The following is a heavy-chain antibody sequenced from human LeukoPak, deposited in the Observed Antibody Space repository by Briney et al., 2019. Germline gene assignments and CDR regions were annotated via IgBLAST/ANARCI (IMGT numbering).Heavy chain of an antibody. V-gene: IGHV5-51*01. CDR2: IYPGDSDT. CDR3: ARRPYSSGWYSFDP. J-gene: IGHJ5*02. CDR1: GYSFNNYW. Sequence: GESLKISCKGSGYSFNNYWIGWVRQMPGKGLEWMGIIYPGDSDTRYSPSFQGQVTISADKSISTAYPQWSSLKASDTAMYYCARRPYSSGWYSFDPWGQGTLVTVSS. D-gene: IGHD6-19*01.